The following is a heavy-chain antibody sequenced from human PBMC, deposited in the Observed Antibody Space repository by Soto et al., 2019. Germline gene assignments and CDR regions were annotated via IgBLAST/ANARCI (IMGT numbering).Heavy chain of an antibody. CDR1: GFNFNTYS. CDR3: AGERSALPGARDAMDV. J-gene: IGHJ6*02. D-gene: IGHD1-26*01. CDR2: ISASGAYK. Sequence: EVRLVESGGGLVKPGGSLRVSCAASGFNFNTYSMNWVRRAPGKGLQWVSFISASGAYKYYADSVRGRFTISRDNAKKSVFLEMNSLTADDTAIYYCAGERSALPGARDAMDVWGQGTTVTVSS. V-gene: IGHV3-21*02.